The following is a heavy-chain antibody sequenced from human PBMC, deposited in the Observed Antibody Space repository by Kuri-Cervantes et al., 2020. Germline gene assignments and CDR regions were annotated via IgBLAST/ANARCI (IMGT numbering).Heavy chain of an antibody. D-gene: IGHD3-10*01. V-gene: IGHV4-31*03. CDR3: ARGGVWFRSDYYYYMDV. CDR1: GGSISSGGYY. J-gene: IGHJ6*03. CDR2: IYYSGST. Sequence: LRLSCTVSGGSISSGGYYWSWIRQHPGKGLEWIGYIYYSGSTYYNPSLKSRVTISVDTSKNQFSLKLSSVTAADTAVYYCARGGVWFRSDYYYYMDVWGKGTTVTVSS.